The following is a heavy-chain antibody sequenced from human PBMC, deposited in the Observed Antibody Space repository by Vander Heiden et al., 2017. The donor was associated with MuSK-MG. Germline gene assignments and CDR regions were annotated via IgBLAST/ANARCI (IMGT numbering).Heavy chain of an antibody. CDR2: IIPIFGTA. V-gene: IGHV1-69*01. D-gene: IGHD3-22*01. CDR3: ARAPIPDDYDSSGYYFVDY. J-gene: IGHJ4*02. Sequence: QVQLVQSGAEVKKPGSSVKVSCKASGGTFSSYAIGGVREGPGQGLEWMGGIIPIFGTANYAQKFQGRVTITADESTSTAYMELSSLRSEDTAVYYCARAPIPDDYDSSGYYFVDYWGQGTLVTVSS. CDR1: GGTFSSYA.